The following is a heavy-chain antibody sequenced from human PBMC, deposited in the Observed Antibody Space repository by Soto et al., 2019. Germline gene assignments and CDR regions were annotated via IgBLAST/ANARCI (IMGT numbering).Heavy chain of an antibody. CDR2: ITDSSDTV. J-gene: IGHJ4*02. Sequence: GGSLRLSCVASGFSFSDYNMNWVRQAPGKGLEWVSYITDSSDTVHYADSVRGRFTISRDNAESSLYLQMNSLRDEDTAVYFRARDFGHGYYLDYWGRGTLVTVSS. CDR1: GFSFSDYN. D-gene: IGHD3-3*01. CDR3: ARDFGHGYYLDY. V-gene: IGHV3-48*02.